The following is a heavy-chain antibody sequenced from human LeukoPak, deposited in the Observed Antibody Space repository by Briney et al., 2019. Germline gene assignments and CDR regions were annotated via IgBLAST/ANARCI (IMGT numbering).Heavy chain of an antibody. CDR1: AYSISRGYY. V-gene: IGHV4-38-2*02. Sequence: SVTLSLTCTVSAYSISRGYYWGWIRQPPGKGLEWIGSIYHSGRTYYNTSPKSRVTISVDTSKNQFSLNLSSVTAADTPLYYCARDDCSITSCYTGVDYWGQGTLVTVSS. CDR2: IYHSGRT. D-gene: IGHD2-2*02. CDR3: ARDDCSITSCYTGVDY. J-gene: IGHJ4*02.